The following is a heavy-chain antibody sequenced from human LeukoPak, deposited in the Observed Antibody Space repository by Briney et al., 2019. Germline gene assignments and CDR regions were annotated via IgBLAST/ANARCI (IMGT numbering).Heavy chain of an antibody. CDR2: IYSGGST. Sequence: GGSLRLSCAASGFTVSSNYMSWVRQAPGKGLEWVSVIYSGGSTYYADSVKGRFTISRHNSKNTLYLQMNSLRAEDMAVYYCARDLRYSYGPTNYYGMDVWGQGTTVTVSS. CDR3: ARDLRYSYGPTNYYGMDV. V-gene: IGHV3-53*04. D-gene: IGHD5-18*01. J-gene: IGHJ6*02. CDR1: GFTVSSNY.